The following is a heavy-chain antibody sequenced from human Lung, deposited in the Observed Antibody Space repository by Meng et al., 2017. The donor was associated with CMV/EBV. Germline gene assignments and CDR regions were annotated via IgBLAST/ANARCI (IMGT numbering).Heavy chain of an antibody. CDR1: GDSISSSDYY. V-gene: IGHV4-39*01. D-gene: IGHD3-10*02. Sequence: SXTLSLXCTVSGDSISSSDYYWVWIRQSPRQGLEWIGSILYSGTTCYNSSLRSRVTISVDTSKNQFSLWLHSVPATETAVDFCSRYVLTVKQKAFDDWGQGXLVTVSS. J-gene: IGHJ4*02. CDR3: SRYVLTVKQKAFDD. CDR2: ILYSGTT.